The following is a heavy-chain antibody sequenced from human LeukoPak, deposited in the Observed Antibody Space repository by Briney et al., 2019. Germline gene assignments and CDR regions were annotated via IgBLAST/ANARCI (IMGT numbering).Heavy chain of an antibody. CDR3: ARLYYYDSSGTRGFDY. CDR1: GGSTDSYYY. Sequence: SETLSLTCTVSGGSTDSYYYWSWIRQPPGKGLEWIGYIDYSGRTKYNPSLQSRVTISVDTSKTQLSLRLGSVTAADTAVYYCARLYYYDSSGTRGFDYWGQGTLVTVSS. V-gene: IGHV4-59*08. CDR2: IDYSGRT. J-gene: IGHJ4*02. D-gene: IGHD3-22*01.